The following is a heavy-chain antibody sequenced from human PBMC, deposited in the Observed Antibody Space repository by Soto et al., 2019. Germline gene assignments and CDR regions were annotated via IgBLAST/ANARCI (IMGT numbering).Heavy chain of an antibody. CDR1: GFAFCSYC. CDR3: ARSITMVRGVIITYHYYMDV. Sequence: GGSLRLCYAASGFAFCSYCCNWVRQAPGKGLEWVSSISSSSSYIYYADSVKGRFTISRDNAKNSLYLQMNSLRAEDTAVYYCARSITMVRGVIITYHYYMDVWGKGT. D-gene: IGHD3-10*01. V-gene: IGHV3-21*01. J-gene: IGHJ6*03. CDR2: ISSSSSYI.